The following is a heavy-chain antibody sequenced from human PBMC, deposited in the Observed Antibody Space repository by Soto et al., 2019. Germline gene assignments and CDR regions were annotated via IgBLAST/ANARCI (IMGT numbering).Heavy chain of an antibody. D-gene: IGHD2-21*02. CDR1: GGSISSGGYY. J-gene: IGHJ4*02. V-gene: IGHV4-31*03. CDR3: ARVTATANNFDY. CDR2: IYYSGST. Sequence: SETLSLTCTVPGGSISSGGYYWSWIRQHPGKGLEWIGYIYYSGSTYYNPSLKSRVTISVDTSKNQFSLKLSSVTAADTAVYYCARVTATANNFDYWGQGTLVTVSS.